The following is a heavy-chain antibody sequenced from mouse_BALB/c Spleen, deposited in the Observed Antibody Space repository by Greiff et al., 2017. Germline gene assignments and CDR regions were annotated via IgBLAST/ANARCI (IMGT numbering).Heavy chain of an antibody. Sequence: EVKLQESGPSLVKPSQTLSLTCSVTGYSITSDYAWNWIRQFPGNKLEWMGYISYSGSTSYNPSLKSRISITRDTSKNQFFLQLNSVTTEDTATYYCANSYYYGSSYYAMDYWGQGTSVTVSS. CDR3: ANSYYYGSSYYAMDY. D-gene: IGHD1-1*01. CDR2: ISYSGST. V-gene: IGHV3-2*02. J-gene: IGHJ4*01. CDR1: GYSITSDYA.